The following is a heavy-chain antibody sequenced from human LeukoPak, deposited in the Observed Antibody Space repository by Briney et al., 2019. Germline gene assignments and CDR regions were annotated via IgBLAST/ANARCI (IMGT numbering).Heavy chain of an antibody. V-gene: IGHV3-64*01. CDR3: ATRYCTIPACRASSYHCMDN. D-gene: IGHD2-8*01. CDR1: GFTFSSYA. Sequence: GGSLRLSCAASGFTFSSYAMHWVRQAPGKGLEYVSAISSNGGSTYYANSVKGRFTISRDNSKNTLYLQMGSLRAEDMAVYYCATRYCTIPACRASSYHCMDNWGKGTTVTVSS. J-gene: IGHJ6*03. CDR2: ISSNGGST.